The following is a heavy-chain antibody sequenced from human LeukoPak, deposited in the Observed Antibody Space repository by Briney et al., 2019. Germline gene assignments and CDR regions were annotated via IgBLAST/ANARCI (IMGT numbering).Heavy chain of an antibody. D-gene: IGHD6-19*01. V-gene: IGHV4-59*01. Sequence: SETLSLTCTVSGGSISSYYWSWIRQPPGKGLEWIGYIYYSGSANYNPSLKSRVTISVDTSKNQFSLKLSSVTAADTAVYFCARGSGWYYYWGQGTLVTVSS. CDR2: IYYSGSA. J-gene: IGHJ4*02. CDR3: ARGSGWYYY. CDR1: GGSISSYY.